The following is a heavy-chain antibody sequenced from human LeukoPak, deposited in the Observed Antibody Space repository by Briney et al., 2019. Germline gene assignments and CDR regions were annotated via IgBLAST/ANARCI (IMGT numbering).Heavy chain of an antibody. CDR3: ARAVGRDYDFWSGYFAGGTKKEYYFDY. CDR1: GGSISSGGYY. D-gene: IGHD3-3*01. CDR2: IYYSGST. V-gene: IGHV4-31*03. Sequence: SETLSLTCTVFGGSISSGGYYWSWIRQHPGKGLEWIGYIYYSGSTYYNPSLKSRVTISVDTSKNQFSLKLSSVTAADTAVYYCARAVGRDYDFWSGYFAGGTKKEYYFDYWGQGTLVTVSS. J-gene: IGHJ4*02.